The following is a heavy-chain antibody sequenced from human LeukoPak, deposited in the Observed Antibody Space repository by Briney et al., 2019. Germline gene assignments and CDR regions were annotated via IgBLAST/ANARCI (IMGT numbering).Heavy chain of an antibody. D-gene: IGHD5-18*01. Sequence: GGSLRLSCAASGFTFRSYEMNWVRQAPGKGLEWVSYISSSGSTIYYADSVKGRFTISRDNAKNSLYLQMNSLRAEDTAVYYCARGPDGYSYGYGDIDYWGQGTLVTVSS. CDR1: GFTFRSYE. CDR3: ARGPDGYSYGYGDIDY. V-gene: IGHV3-48*03. CDR2: ISSSGSTI. J-gene: IGHJ4*02.